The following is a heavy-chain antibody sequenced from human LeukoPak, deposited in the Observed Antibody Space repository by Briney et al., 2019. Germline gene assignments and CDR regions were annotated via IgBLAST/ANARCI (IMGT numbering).Heavy chain of an antibody. CDR3: ARDLRIVVVAATGNY. CDR2: ISYDGSNK. CDR1: GFTFSSYA. Sequence: GRSLRLSCAASGFTFSSYAMHWVRQAPGKGLEWVAVISYDGSNKYYADSVKGRFTIFRDNSKNTLYLQMNSLRAEDTAVYYCARDLRIVVVAATGNYWGQGTLVTVSS. D-gene: IGHD2-15*01. V-gene: IGHV3-30-3*01. J-gene: IGHJ4*02.